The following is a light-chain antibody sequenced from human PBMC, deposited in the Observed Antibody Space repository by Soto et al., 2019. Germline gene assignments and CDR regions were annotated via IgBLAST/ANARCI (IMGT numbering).Light chain of an antibody. CDR1: SSDVGNYNR. V-gene: IGLV2-18*02. Sequence: QSVLTQPPSVSGSPGQSVTISCTGTSSDVGNYNRVSWYQQAPGTAPKLMIHEVSNRPSGVPDRFSGSKSGNTASLTISGLQAEDEADYYCTSCITANTRCVFGSGTKVTVL. CDR2: EVS. CDR3: TSCITANTRCV. J-gene: IGLJ1*01.